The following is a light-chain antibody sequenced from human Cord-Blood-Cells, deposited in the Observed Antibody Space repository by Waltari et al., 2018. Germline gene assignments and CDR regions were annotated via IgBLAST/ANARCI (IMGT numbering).Light chain of an antibody. J-gene: IGLJ1*01. V-gene: IGLV2-14*01. Sequence: QSALTQPASVSGSPGQSITISCTGTSSDVGGYNYVSWYQQHPGKAPKLMIYDVSNRPSGGSNRFSGSKAGNTASLTISGLQAEGEADYYFSSYTSSSTLVFGTGTKVTVL. CDR2: DVS. CDR1: SSDVGGYNY. CDR3: SSYTSSSTLV.